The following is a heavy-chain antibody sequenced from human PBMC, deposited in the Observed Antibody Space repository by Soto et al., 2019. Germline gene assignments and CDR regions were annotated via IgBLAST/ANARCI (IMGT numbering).Heavy chain of an antibody. Sequence: PGGSLRLSCSGSGFTVSSFGMHWVRQAPGKGLEHVSTLSSNGIGTYYADSVKGRFTSSRDTSKNTLYLQMSSLRTEDTAVYYCVKDMGLAAVGIRYPYGLDVWGLGTTVTVSS. J-gene: IGHJ6*02. CDR2: LSSNGIGT. CDR3: VKDMGLAAVGIRYPYGLDV. V-gene: IGHV3-64D*06. CDR1: GFTVSSFG. D-gene: IGHD6-13*01.